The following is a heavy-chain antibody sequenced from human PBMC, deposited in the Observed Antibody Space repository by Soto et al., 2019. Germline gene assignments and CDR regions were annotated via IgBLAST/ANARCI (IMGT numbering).Heavy chain of an antibody. V-gene: IGHV3-7*03. CDR3: ARYCGSTSCYYNHYYGMDV. D-gene: IGHD2-15*01. J-gene: IGHJ6*02. CDR1: GFSFSNYW. CDR2: IKEDGSDK. Sequence: GGSLRLSCAASGFSFSNYWMIWVRQAPGKGLEWVANIKEDGSDKYYVDSVKGRFTISRDNTRNSVYLQMNSLRGEDTAVYYCARYCGSTSCYYNHYYGMDVWGQGTTVTVSS.